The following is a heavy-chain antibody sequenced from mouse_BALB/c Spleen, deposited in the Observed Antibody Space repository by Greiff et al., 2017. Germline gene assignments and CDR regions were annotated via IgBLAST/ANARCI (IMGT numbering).Heavy chain of an antibody. Sequence: VKLVEWVAYISSGSSTIYYADTVKGRFTISRDNPKNTLFLQMTSLRSEDTAMYYCARGGYGRDFDVWGAGTTVTVSS. J-gene: IGHJ1*01. D-gene: IGHD2-2*01. CDR2: ISSGSSTI. CDR3: ARGGYGRDFDV. V-gene: IGHV5-17*02.